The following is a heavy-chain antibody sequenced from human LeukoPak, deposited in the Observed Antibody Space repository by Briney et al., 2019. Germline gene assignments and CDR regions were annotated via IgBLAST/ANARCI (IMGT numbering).Heavy chain of an antibody. D-gene: IGHD4-17*01. CDR1: GFAFDDYT. Sequence: PGGSLRLSCAASGFAFDDYTMHWVRHAPGKGLEWVSLISWDGGSTYYADSVKGRFTISRDNSKNSLYLQMNSLRTEDTALYYCAKDSGTTVTAMAYYYMDVWGKGTTVTVSS. CDR3: AKDSGTTVTAMAYYYMDV. CDR2: ISWDGGST. J-gene: IGHJ6*03. V-gene: IGHV3-43*01.